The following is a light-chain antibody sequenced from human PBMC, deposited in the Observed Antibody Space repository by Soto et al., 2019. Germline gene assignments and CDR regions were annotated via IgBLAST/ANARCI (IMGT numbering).Light chain of an antibody. V-gene: IGLV2-8*01. CDR2: EVT. Sequence: HSALTQPPSASGSPGQSVTISCAGTSSDVGAFNYVSWYQQLPGKAPKLMIYEVTKRPSGVPDRFSGSKSGNTASLTVSGLQAEDEADYYCSSYAGSNNVIFGGGTKLTVL. CDR3: SSYAGSNNVI. CDR1: SSDVGAFNY. J-gene: IGLJ2*01.